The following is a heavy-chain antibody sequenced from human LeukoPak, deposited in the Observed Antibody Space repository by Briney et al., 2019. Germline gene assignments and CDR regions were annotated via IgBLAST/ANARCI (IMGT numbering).Heavy chain of an antibody. V-gene: IGHV4-34*01. CDR2: INHSGST. CDR3: ARGRVSGSRAPADY. Sequence: SETLSLTCAVYGGSFSGYYWSWIRQPPGKGLEWIGEINHSGSTNYNPSLKSRVTISVDTSKNQFSLKLSSVTAADTAVYYCARGRVSGSRAPADYWGQGTLVTVSS. CDR1: GGSFSGYY. J-gene: IGHJ4*02. D-gene: IGHD1-26*01.